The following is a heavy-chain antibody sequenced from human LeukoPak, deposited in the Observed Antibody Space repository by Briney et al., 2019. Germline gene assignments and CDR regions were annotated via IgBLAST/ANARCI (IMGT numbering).Heavy chain of an antibody. CDR3: ARTGLQLWSVAFDI. Sequence: SVNVSCKASGGTFSIYAISWVRHAPEQGLEWMGRIIPIFGTANYTQKLRGRVTIPTDESTSTAYMERSSLRSEDTAVYYCARTGLQLWSVAFDIWGQETMVTVSS. J-gene: IGHJ3*02. D-gene: IGHD5-18*01. CDR1: GGTFSIYA. CDR2: IIPIFGTA. V-gene: IGHV1-69*05.